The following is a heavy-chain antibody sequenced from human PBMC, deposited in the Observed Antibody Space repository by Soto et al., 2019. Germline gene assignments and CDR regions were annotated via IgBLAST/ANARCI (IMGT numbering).Heavy chain of an antibody. Sequence: QVHLVESGGGVVQPGGSLRLSCAASGFTFSVFGMHWVRHAPGKGPEWVAVISHEANSKHYADSVKGRFTISRDNAKNSLSLLMDSLRPEDTALYYCAKTITLSPSDVSRGRGALIDHWGQGTLVTVSS. CDR3: AKTITLSPSDVSRGRGALIDH. CDR2: ISHEANSK. V-gene: IGHV3-30*18. J-gene: IGHJ4*02. CDR1: GFTFSVFG. D-gene: IGHD6-19*01.